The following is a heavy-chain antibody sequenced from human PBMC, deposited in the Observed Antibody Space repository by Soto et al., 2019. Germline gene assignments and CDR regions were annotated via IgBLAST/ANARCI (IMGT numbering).Heavy chain of an antibody. Sequence: SETLSLTCTVSGGSFSGYFWKWIRQPPGKGLEWIGEINHTGSTKYNPSLKGRVSISIDMSKNQFSLNLRSVTAADTAVYYCARGRIGDIVIIPPSRRYYYGMDVWGQGTTVTVSS. CDR2: INHTGST. J-gene: IGHJ6*02. CDR3: ARGRIGDIVIIPPSRRYYYGMDV. CDR1: GGSFSGYF. D-gene: IGHD2-15*01. V-gene: IGHV4-34*01.